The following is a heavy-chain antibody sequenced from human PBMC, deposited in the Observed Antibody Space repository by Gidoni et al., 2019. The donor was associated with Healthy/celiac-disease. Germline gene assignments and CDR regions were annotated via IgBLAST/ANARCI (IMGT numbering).Heavy chain of an antibody. V-gene: IGHV3-33*01. D-gene: IGHD3-22*01. J-gene: IGHJ4*02. Sequence: QVQLVESGGGVGQPGRSRRLTCAAAGFTVSSAGMPWVRQAPGKGLEWVAVIWYDGSNKYYAASVKGRFTISRDNSKNTLYLQMNSLRAEDTAVYYCARDGHYYDSSIGYYFDYWGQGTLVTVSS. CDR3: ARDGHYYDSSIGYYFDY. CDR2: IWYDGSNK. CDR1: GFTVSSAG.